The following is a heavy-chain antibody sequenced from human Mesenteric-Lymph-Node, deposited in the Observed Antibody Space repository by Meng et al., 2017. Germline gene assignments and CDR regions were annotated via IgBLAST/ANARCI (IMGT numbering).Heavy chain of an antibody. CDR2: ISGNGRTI. CDR3: VRAPGGGYNWFAP. Sequence: GGSLRLSCAASGFTFSSYEMNWVRQAPGKGLEWVSYISGNGRTIYYADSVKGRFTISRDNTENSVDLQMNSLRAEDTAIYYCVRAPGGGYNWFAPWGQGVLVNGAS. D-gene: IGHD6-13*01. CDR1: GFTFSSYE. V-gene: IGHV3-48*03. J-gene: IGHJ5*01.